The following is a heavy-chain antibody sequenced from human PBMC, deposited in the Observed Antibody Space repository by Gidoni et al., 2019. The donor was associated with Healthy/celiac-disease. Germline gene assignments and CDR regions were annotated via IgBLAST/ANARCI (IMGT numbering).Heavy chain of an antibody. V-gene: IGHV4-31*02. CDR2: IYYSGST. J-gene: IGHJ5*02. CDR3: ARDRNGYYYDSSGYQNWFDP. Sequence: PGKGLVWLGYIYYSGSTYYNPSLESRVTIPVDTSKNQFSPKLSAVTAADTAGYYCARDRNGYYYDSSGYQNWFDPWGQGTLVTVSS. D-gene: IGHD3-22*01.